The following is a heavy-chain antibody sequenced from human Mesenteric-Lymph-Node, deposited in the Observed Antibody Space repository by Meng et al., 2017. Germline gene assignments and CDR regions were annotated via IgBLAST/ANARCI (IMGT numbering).Heavy chain of an antibody. V-gene: IGHV3-23*01. J-gene: IGHJ4*02. CDR2: ISGNDGST. D-gene: IGHD1-26*01. Sequence: EVQLLESGGGLVQPGGSLRLSCTASGFTLSNYAMAWVRQAPGKGLEWTSSISGNDGSTYYADSVKGRFTISRDNSKNTLYLQMNSLRAEDTALYYCAKGLRGTYDYWGQGTLVTVSS. CDR1: GFTLSNYA. CDR3: AKGLRGTYDY.